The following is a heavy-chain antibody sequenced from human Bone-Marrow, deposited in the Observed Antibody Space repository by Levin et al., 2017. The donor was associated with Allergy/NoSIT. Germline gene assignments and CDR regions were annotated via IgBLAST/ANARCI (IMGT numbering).Heavy chain of an antibody. CDR1: GFTFSSYD. CDR3: ARDSLRTTVVAPDY. Sequence: GESLKISCEASGFTFSSYDMHWVRQTPGKGLEWVALISYDGNKKYYVDSVKGRFTISRDNSQNTVYLQINSVKPADTAMYYCARDSLRTTVVAPDYWGQGTLVTVSS. CDR2: ISYDGNKK. J-gene: IGHJ4*02. V-gene: IGHV3-30-3*01. D-gene: IGHD4-23*01.